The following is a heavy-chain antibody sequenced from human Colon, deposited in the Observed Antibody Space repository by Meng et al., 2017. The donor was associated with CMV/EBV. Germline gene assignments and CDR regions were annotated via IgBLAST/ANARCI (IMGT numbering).Heavy chain of an antibody. CDR2: SRDKTNSYST. CDR3: AGGSIVGRTAIDY. CDR1: GFTFSSYE. V-gene: IGHV3-72*01. D-gene: IGHD1-26*01. J-gene: IGHJ4*02. Sequence: GESLKISCAASGFTFSSYEMNWVRQAPGKGLEWVGRSRDKTNSYSTEYAASVKGRFTISRDDSKNSLYLQMNSLRIEDTAVYFCAGGSIVGRTAIDYWGQGTLVTVSS.